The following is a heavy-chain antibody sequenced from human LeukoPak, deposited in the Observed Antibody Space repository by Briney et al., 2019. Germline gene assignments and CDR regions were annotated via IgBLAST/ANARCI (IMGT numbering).Heavy chain of an antibody. Sequence: GGSLRLSCAASGFTFSNYGMHWVRQAPGKGLEWVALIRYDGSKKDYADSVKGRFTTSRDNSKNTLHLQMNSLRAEDTAVYYCARTGDTERFDYWGQGTLVTVSS. J-gene: IGHJ4*02. V-gene: IGHV3-33*01. CDR3: ARTGDTERFDY. CDR2: IRYDGSKK. CDR1: GFTFSNYG. D-gene: IGHD5-18*01.